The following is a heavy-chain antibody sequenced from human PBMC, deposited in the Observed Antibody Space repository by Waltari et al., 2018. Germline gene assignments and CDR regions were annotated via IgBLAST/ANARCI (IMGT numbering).Heavy chain of an antibody. D-gene: IGHD3-10*01. CDR1: GFTFGSYS. CDR2: STRSSSYI. CDR3: ARDPLYYYGSGSLYYVDY. V-gene: IGHV3-21*01. Sequence: EVQLVESGGGLVKPGGSLRLSCAASGFTFGSYSMNWVRQAPGEGLEWVACSTRSSSYIYDKDSVKGRFTISRDNVKISLYLAMNSLRDEDTAVYYCARDPLYYYGSGSLYYVDYWGQGTLVTVSS. J-gene: IGHJ4*02.